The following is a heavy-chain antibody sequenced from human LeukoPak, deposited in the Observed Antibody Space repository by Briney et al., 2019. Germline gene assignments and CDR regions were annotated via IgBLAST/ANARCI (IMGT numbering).Heavy chain of an antibody. CDR3: ARSSDGV. CDR2: IYYSGST. J-gene: IGHJ4*02. V-gene: IGHV4-39*07. D-gene: IGHD3-10*01. Sequence: SETLSLTCTVSGGSISSSSYYWGWIRQPPGKGLEWIGSIYYSGSTYYNPSLKSRVTISVDTSKNQFSLKLSSVTAADTAVYYCARSSDGVWGQGTLVTVSS. CDR1: GGSISSSSYY.